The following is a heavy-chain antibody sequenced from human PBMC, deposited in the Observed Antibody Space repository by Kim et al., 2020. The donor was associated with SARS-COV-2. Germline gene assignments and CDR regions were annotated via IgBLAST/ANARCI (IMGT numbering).Heavy chain of an antibody. V-gene: IGHV1-24*01. D-gene: IGHD6-6*01. CDR1: GYTLTELS. CDR2: FNPEDGET. CDR3: ATESSSRLGSYFDY. J-gene: IGHJ4*02. Sequence: ASVKVSCKFSGYTLTELSMHWVRQAPGKGLEWMGGFNPEDGETIYAQKFQGRVTMTEDTSTDTAYMELSSLRSEDTAVYYCATESSSRLGSYFDYWGQGTLVTVSS.